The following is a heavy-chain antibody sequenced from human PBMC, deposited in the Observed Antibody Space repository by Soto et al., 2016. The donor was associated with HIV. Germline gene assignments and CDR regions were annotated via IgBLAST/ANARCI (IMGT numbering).Heavy chain of an antibody. CDR3: AREHYGGNSNFYYAMDV. J-gene: IGHJ6*02. CDR2: INPNSGET. Sequence: QVQLVESGAQVKKPGASVKVSCKASGYIFTAYYIHWLRQAPGQGLEWVGWINPNSGETNYAQKFEDRVTMTSITSITTVCMDLTRLRSDDTAVYYCAREHYGGNSNFYYAMDVWGHGTTVVVSS. CDR1: GYIFTAYY. V-gene: IGHV1-2*02. D-gene: IGHD4-17*01.